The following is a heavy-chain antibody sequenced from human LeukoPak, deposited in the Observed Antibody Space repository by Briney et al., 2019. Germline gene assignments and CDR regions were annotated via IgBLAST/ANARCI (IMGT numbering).Heavy chain of an antibody. CDR1: GYSFTSYW. V-gene: IGHV5-51*01. Sequence: GESLKISCKGSGYSFTSYWIGWVRQLPGKGLEWMGIIYPGDSDTRYRPSFQGQVTISADKSISTAYLQWSSLKASDTAMYYCARHSSYGSGPYYGMDVWGQGTTVTVSS. CDR2: IYPGDSDT. CDR3: ARHSSYGSGPYYGMDV. J-gene: IGHJ6*02. D-gene: IGHD3-10*01.